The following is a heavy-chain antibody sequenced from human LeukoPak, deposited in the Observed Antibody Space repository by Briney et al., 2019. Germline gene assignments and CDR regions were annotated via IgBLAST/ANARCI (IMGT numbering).Heavy chain of an antibody. V-gene: IGHV3-66*01. J-gene: IGHJ4*02. CDR1: GFTVSSDY. CDR2: IYSGGTT. CDR3: ARGLYDSSGYLPYYFDY. Sequence: GGSLRLSCEASGFTVSSDYMSWVRQAPGKGLEWVSVIYSGGTTYYADSVKGRFTISRDNSKNTLYLQMNSLRAEDAAVYYCARGLYDSSGYLPYYFDYWGQGTLVTASS. D-gene: IGHD3-22*01.